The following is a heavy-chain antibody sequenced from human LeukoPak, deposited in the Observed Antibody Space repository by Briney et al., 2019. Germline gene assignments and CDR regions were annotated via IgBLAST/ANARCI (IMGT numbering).Heavy chain of an antibody. CDR1: GGSISSSDYY. V-gene: IGHV4-39*07. J-gene: IGHJ5*02. D-gene: IGHD2-8*01. Sequence: SETLSLTCSVSGGSISSSDYYWGWIRQPPGKGLEWIGTMFYNGATKTNPSLSSRVSMSIDTSKNQFSLKLRSVTAADTAVYYCAETNPQDWFDPWGQGALVTVSS. CDR3: AETNPQDWFDP. CDR2: MFYNGAT.